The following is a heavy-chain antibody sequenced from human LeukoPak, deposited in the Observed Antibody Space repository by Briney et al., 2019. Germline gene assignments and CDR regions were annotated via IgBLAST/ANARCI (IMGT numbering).Heavy chain of an antibody. CDR3: ARDEGSYDYLWGSYRYNWFDP. D-gene: IGHD3-16*02. J-gene: IGHJ5*02. CDR1: GFTFNTYA. CDR2: ISYDGSSK. Sequence: GGSLRLSCSASGFTFNTYAMHWVRQAPGKGLEWVALISYDGSSKYYADSVKGRFTISRDNSKNTLYLQVNSLRSEDTAVYYCARDEGSYDYLWGSYRYNWFDPCGQGTLVTVSS. V-gene: IGHV3-30*04.